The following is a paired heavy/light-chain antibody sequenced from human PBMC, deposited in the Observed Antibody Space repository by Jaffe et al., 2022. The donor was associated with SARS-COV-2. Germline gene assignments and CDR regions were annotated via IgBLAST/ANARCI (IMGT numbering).Heavy chain of an antibody. CDR3: ARAETYWSPRRHFDY. V-gene: IGHV5-10-1*03. Sequence: EVQLVQSGAEVKKPGESLRISCKGSGYTFTSYWINWVRQIPGKGLEWMGRFDPSDSYTNYSPSFHGRVTFSADKSITTAYLQWSSLKASDTAMYYCARAETYWSPRRHFDYWGQGTLVTVSS. CDR1: GYTFTSYW. J-gene: IGHJ4*02. D-gene: IGHD3-3*01. CDR2: FDPSDSYT.
Light chain of an antibody. CDR3: APWDDSLNGVV. J-gene: IGLJ2*01. CDR1: SSNIGTNS. CDR2: SNN. Sequence: QSVLTQPPSASGTPGQRVTISCSGGSSNIGTNSVNWYQQLPGTAPKLLIYSNNQRPSGVPDRFSGSKSGTSASLAISGLQSEDEADYYCAPWDDSLNGVVFGGGTKLTVL. V-gene: IGLV1-44*01.